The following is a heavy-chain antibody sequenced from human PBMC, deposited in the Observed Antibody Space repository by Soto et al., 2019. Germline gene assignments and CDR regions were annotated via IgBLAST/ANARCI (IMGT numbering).Heavy chain of an antibody. CDR3: ARVGDSRITISGVVPLFGMDV. CDR1: GFTFSSYA. Sequence: GGSLRLSCAASGFTFSSYAMHWVRQAPGKGLEWVAVISYDGSNKYYADSVKGRFTISRDNSKNTLYLQMNSLRAEDTAVYYCARVGDSRITISGVVPLFGMDVWGQGTTVTVSS. CDR2: ISYDGSNK. J-gene: IGHJ6*02. D-gene: IGHD3-3*01. V-gene: IGHV3-30-3*01.